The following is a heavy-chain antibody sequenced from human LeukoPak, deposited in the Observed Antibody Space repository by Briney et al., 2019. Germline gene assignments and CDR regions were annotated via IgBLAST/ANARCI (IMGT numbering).Heavy chain of an antibody. Sequence: GGSLRLSCTASGFTFSNYWMSWVRQAPGKGLEWVANIKPDGSEKYHVDSVKGRFTFSRDNAKNSLYLQMNSLRAEDTAMYYCARWSSSIAVSGYDYWGQGTLVTVSS. CDR2: IKPDGSEK. V-gene: IGHV3-7*01. CDR1: GFTFSNYW. J-gene: IGHJ4*02. CDR3: ARWSSSIAVSGYDY. D-gene: IGHD6-13*01.